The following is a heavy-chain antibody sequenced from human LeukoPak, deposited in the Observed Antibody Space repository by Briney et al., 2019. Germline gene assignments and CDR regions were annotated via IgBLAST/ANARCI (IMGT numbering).Heavy chain of an antibody. CDR1: GFTFTHYA. J-gene: IGHJ4*02. Sequence: GGSLRLSCIASGFTFTHYAMTWVRQAPGKGLEWVSDISASGSTIHYADSVKGRFTVSRDNSKNTLYLQMNSLRAEDTAVYYCAKEAKVLRFLVLLPYYFDYWGQGTLVTVSP. D-gene: IGHD3-3*01. CDR2: ISASGSTI. V-gene: IGHV3-23*01. CDR3: AKEAKVLRFLVLLPYYFDY.